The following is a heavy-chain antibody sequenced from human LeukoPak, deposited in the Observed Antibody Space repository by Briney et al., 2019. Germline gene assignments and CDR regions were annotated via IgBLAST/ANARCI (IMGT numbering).Heavy chain of an antibody. CDR1: GGSISNSF. CDR3: ARLSGGKNPWGHSSGSSRNYYGMDV. J-gene: IGHJ6*02. Sequence: PSETLSLTCSVSGGSISNSFWSWIRQAPGEGLEWIGNIFDTWSTNYNPSLQSRVTMSMDTSRKQISLRLTSVTAADTAVYYCARLSGGKNPWGHSSGSSRNYYGMDVWGQGTTVTVSS. V-gene: IGHV4-59*08. CDR2: IFDTWST. D-gene: IGHD5-18*01.